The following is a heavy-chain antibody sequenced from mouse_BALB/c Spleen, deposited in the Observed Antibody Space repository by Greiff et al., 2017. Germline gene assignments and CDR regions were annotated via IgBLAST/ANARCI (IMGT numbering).Heavy chain of an antibody. Sequence: QVQLKQPGAELVKPGASVKLSCKASGYTFTSYWMHWVKQRPGRGLEWIGRIDPNSGGTKYNEKFKSKATLTVDKPSSTAYMQLSSLTSEDSAVYYCTSIYYDYDGWYFDVWGAGTTVTVSS. CDR3: TSIYYDYDGWYFDV. D-gene: IGHD2-4*01. CDR1: GYTFTSYW. V-gene: IGHV1-62-3*01. CDR2: IDPNSGGT. J-gene: IGHJ1*01.